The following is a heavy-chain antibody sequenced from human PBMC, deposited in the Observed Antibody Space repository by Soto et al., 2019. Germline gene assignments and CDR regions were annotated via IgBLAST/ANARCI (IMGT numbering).Heavy chain of an antibody. CDR1: GGSISSSCYY. D-gene: IGHD3-22*01. V-gene: IGHV4-39*01. Sequence: PSETLSLTCTVSGGSISSSCYYWGWIRQPPGKGLEWIGNVYYGGSTYYNPSLKSRVTISVETSKSQFSLKLSSVTAADTAVYYCAGGDYYHSSGYYFYYYTMDVWGQGTTVTVSS. CDR3: AGGDYYHSSGYYFYYYTMDV. J-gene: IGHJ6*02. CDR2: VYYGGST.